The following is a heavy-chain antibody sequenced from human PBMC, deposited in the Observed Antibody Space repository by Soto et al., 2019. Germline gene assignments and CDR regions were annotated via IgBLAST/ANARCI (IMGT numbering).Heavy chain of an antibody. J-gene: IGHJ4*02. D-gene: IGHD4-17*01. V-gene: IGHV1-2*04. Sequence: QVQLVQSGAEVKKPGASLKVSCKASGYTFTGYYMHWLRQAPGQGLEWMGWINPNSGGTNYAQKFQGWVTMTRDTSRSTHYRELSRLRSDDMAVYYCARGKADYDDVYYFDYWGQGTLVTVS. CDR2: INPNSGGT. CDR3: ARGKADYDDVYYFDY. CDR1: GYTFTGYY.